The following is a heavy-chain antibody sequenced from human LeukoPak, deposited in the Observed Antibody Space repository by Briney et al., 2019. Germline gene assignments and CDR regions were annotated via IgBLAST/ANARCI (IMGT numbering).Heavy chain of an antibody. V-gene: IGHV1-24*01. Sequence: GASVKVACKVSGYTFSELFMYWVRLAPGRGLEWVGTFDPENGEIIYAQRFQGRVTMTEDTSTETAYMELSSLTSEDTAVYYCAKEGRKTGNTYGYEYDCWGQGTLVTVSS. D-gene: IGHD5-18*01. CDR2: FDPENGEI. CDR1: GYTFSELF. J-gene: IGHJ4*02. CDR3: AKEGRKTGNTYGYEYDC.